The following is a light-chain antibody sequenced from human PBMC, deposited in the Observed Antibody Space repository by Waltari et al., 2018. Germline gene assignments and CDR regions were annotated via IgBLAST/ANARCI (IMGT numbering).Light chain of an antibody. CDR2: GAS. CDR1: QDIKKS. Sequence: DIQMTQSPSSLSASAGDRVTITCQASQDIKKSLNWYQHKPGKAPKLLIYGASDLETGVPSRFSGSGSGTDFTFTISSLQPEDTATYYCQQYDTVLSFGHGTKVEIK. J-gene: IGKJ2*01. V-gene: IGKV1-33*01. CDR3: QQYDTVLS.